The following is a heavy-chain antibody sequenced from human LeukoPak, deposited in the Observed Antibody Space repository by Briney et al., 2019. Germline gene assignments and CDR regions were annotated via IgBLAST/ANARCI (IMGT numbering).Heavy chain of an antibody. Sequence: SETLSLTCTVSGGSISSYYWSWIRQPPGKGLEWIGYIFYSGTTNYNTSFKSRVTISVDTSKNQFTLKLSSVTAADTAVYYCARGVYIAAAQYGYWGQGTLVTVSS. D-gene: IGHD6-13*01. J-gene: IGHJ4*02. CDR3: ARGVYIAAAQYGY. CDR1: GGSISSYY. V-gene: IGHV4-59*01. CDR2: IFYSGTT.